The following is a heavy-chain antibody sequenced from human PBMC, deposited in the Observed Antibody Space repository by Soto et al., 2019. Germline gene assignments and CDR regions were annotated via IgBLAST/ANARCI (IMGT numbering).Heavy chain of an antibody. V-gene: IGHV4-31*03. CDR2: IYYSGST. CDR3: ARVGLEGVLFVNSGYDQAPI. CDR1: GGSISSGGYY. J-gene: IGHJ4*02. D-gene: IGHD5-12*01. Sequence: QVQLQESGPGLVKPSQTLSLTGTVSGGSISSGGYYWSWIRQHPGKGLEWIGYIYYSGSTYYNPSLKSRVTISVDTSKNQFSLKLSSVTAADTAVYYCARVGLEGVLFVNSGYDQAPIWGQGTLVTVSS.